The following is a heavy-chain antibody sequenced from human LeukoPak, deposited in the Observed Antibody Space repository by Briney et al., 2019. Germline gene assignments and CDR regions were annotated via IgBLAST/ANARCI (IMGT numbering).Heavy chain of an antibody. D-gene: IGHD6-13*01. J-gene: IGHJ6*03. Sequence: GPSLRLSCVASGFTFSSYEMNWVRHAPGKGLEWVSGTNWNGGSTSYADSVSGRFTISRDNAKNSLYLQMNSLRAEDSALYYCARDKTVGSSWSHYYYYYYMDVWGKGTTVTVSS. CDR3: ARDKTVGSSWSHYYYYYYMDV. V-gene: IGHV3-20*04. CDR1: GFTFSSYE. CDR2: TNWNGGST.